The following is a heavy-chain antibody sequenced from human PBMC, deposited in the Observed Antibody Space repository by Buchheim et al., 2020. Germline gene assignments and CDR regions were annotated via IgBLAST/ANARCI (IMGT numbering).Heavy chain of an antibody. D-gene: IGHD3-22*01. J-gene: IGHJ4*02. Sequence: QVQLQESGPGLVKPSQTLSLTCTVSGGSISSGGYYWSWIRQHPGKGLEWIGYIYYSGSTYYNPSLKSRVTISVDTSKNQFSLKLSAVTAADTAVYYCARGVFDGITMIVVELYFDYWGQGTL. CDR3: ARGVFDGITMIVVELYFDY. CDR2: IYYSGST. V-gene: IGHV4-31*03. CDR1: GGSISSGGYY.